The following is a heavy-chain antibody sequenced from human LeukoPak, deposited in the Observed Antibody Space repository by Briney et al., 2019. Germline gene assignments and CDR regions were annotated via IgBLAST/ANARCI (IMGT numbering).Heavy chain of an antibody. J-gene: IGHJ6*02. CDR1: GFSFRDYY. Sequence: GGSLRLSCVASGFSFRDYYMTWIRQAPGRGLEWITHISTTNSPHYGDSVKGRFTVSRDNSKQAVFLQMNSLRADDTAVYYCARRYGDYRNYGMDVWGQGTTVTVSS. CDR2: ISTTNSP. D-gene: IGHD4-17*01. V-gene: IGHV3-11*01. CDR3: ARRYGDYRNYGMDV.